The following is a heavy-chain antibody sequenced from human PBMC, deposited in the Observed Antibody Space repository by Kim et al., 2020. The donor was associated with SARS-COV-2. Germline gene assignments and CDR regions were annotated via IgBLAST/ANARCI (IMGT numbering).Heavy chain of an antibody. J-gene: IGHJ6*02. CDR3: AGVKGGLDV. CDR2: STT. Sequence: STTDYADSVEGRFTISRDNAKNTLYLQVNSLSAEDTAVYYCAGVKGGLDVWGHGTTVTVSS. V-gene: IGHV3-74*01.